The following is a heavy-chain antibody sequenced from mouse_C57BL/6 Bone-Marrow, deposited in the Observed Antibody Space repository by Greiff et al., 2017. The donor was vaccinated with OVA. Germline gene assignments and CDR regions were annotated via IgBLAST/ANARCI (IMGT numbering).Heavy chain of an antibody. CDR1: GYTFTSYW. D-gene: IGHD1-1*01. J-gene: IGHJ3*01. CDR3: TRHTVVEGAPWFAY. V-gene: IGHV1-5*01. Sequence: EVQLQQSGTVLARPGASVKMSCKTSGYTFTSYWMHWVKQRPGQGLEWIGAIYPGNSDTSYNQKFKGKAKLTAVTSASTAYMELSSLTNEDSAVYYGTRHTVVEGAPWFAYWGQGTLVTVSA. CDR2: IYPGNSDT.